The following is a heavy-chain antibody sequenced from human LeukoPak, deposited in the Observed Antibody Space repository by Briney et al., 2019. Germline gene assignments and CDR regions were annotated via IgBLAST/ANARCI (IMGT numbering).Heavy chain of an antibody. CDR2: IYYSGST. CDR3: ARVGYSYGYEGDNWFDP. CDR1: SGSSSSYY. D-gene: IGHD5-18*01. J-gene: IGHJ5*02. Sequence: SENLSLTCTVSSGSSSSYYWSWIRHPPGQGLEWIGNIYYSGSTNYNTPLKSRVTISIDTPKNQFSLKQSPVTDDDTAVYYCARVGYSYGYEGDNWFDPWGQGTLVTVSS. V-gene: IGHV4-59*12.